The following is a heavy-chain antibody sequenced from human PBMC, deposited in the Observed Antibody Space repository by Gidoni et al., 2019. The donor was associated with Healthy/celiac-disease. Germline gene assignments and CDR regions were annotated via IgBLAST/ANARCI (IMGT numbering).Heavy chain of an antibody. D-gene: IGHD3-10*01. V-gene: IGHV3-20*04. CDR1: GFTFDDYG. CDR3: ARAGAMVRGVIIGSFDY. Sequence: EVQLVESGGGVVRPGGSLRLSCAASGFTFDDYGMSWVRQAPGKGLEWVSGINWNGGSTGYADSVKGRFTISRDNAKNSLYLQMNSLRAEDTALYYCARAGAMVRGVIIGSFDYWGQGTLVTVSS. J-gene: IGHJ4*02. CDR2: INWNGGST.